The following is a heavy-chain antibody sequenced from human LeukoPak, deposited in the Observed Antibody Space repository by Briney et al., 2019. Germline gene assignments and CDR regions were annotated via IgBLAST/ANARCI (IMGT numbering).Heavy chain of an antibody. CDR1: GGSFSGYY. CDR3: ARASNSGSYTFDY. V-gene: IGHV4-34*01. J-gene: IGHJ4*02. Sequence: SETLSLTCAVYGGSFSGYYWSWIRQPPGKGLEWIGEINHSGSTNYNPSLKSRVTISVDTSKNQFSLKLSSVTAADTAVYYCARASNSGSYTFDYWGQGTLVTVSS. CDR2: INHSGST. D-gene: IGHD1-26*01.